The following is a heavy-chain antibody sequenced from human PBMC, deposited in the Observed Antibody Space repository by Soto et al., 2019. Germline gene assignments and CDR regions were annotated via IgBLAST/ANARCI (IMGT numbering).Heavy chain of an antibody. V-gene: IGHV3-21*01. J-gene: IGHJ6*02. CDR3: VRAGHVFDVHYYGMDL. Sequence: GGSLRLSCAASGFTFSSYSMDWVRQAPEKGLEWVSSISSSGTYIYYADSVKGRFAISRDNANNVMYLQMDTLRAEDTAVYYCVRAGHVFDVHYYGMDLWGQGTTVTVSS. CDR1: GFTFSSYS. D-gene: IGHD3-10*01. CDR2: ISSSGTYI.